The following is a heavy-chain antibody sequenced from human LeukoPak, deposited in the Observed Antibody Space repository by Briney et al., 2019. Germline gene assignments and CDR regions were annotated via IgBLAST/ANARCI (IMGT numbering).Heavy chain of an antibody. CDR1: GGSISSSTYY. CDR3: AKITPGDYARERFNWFDP. Sequence: PSETLSLTCTVSGGSISSSTYYWGWIRQPPGKGLEWIGSIYYSGNTYYNPSLKSRFTTSLDTSKNQFSLNLSSVTAADTAVYYCAKITPGDYARERFNWFDPWGQGTLVTVSS. J-gene: IGHJ5*02. CDR2: IYYSGNT. D-gene: IGHD4-17*01. V-gene: IGHV4-39*07.